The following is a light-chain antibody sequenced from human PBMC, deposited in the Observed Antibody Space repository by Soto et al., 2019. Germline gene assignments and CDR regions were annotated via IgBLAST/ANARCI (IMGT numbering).Light chain of an antibody. CDR2: DAS. J-gene: IGKJ1*01. CDR1: QSISSW. Sequence: IQMTQSPSTLSASVGDRVTITCRASQSISSWLAWYQQKPGKAPKLLIYDASSLESGVPSRFSGSGSGTEFTLTISSLQPDDFATYYCQHYNSYSEAFGQGTNVDI. CDR3: QHYNSYSEA. V-gene: IGKV1-5*01.